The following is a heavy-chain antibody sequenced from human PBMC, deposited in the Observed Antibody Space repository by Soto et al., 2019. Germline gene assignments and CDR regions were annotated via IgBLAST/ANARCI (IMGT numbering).Heavy chain of an antibody. V-gene: IGHV3-23*01. D-gene: IGHD2-21*01. CDR1: GFDFNNYD. Sequence: EVQLLESGGGLVQPGGSLRLSCAASGFDFNNYDMSWGRQAPGKGLEWVSSVSESGDSTYYADSVKGRFTISRDNSKNTLYLEMNSLRAEDTALYYCFCISCGYWGQGTLVFVSS. J-gene: IGHJ4*02. CDR3: FCISCGY. CDR2: VSESGDST.